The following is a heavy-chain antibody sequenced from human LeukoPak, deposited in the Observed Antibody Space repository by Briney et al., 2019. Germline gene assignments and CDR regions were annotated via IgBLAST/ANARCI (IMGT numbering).Heavy chain of an antibody. CDR1: GGSFSGYY. CDR3: AREYSGSYEGAFDI. J-gene: IGHJ3*02. V-gene: IGHV4-34*01. Sequence: SETLSLTCAVYGGSFSGYYWSWIRQPPGKGLEWIGEINHSGSTNYNPSLKSRVTISVDTSKNQFSLKLSSVTAADTAVYYCAREYSGSYEGAFDIWGQGTMVTVSS. CDR2: INHSGST. D-gene: IGHD1-26*01.